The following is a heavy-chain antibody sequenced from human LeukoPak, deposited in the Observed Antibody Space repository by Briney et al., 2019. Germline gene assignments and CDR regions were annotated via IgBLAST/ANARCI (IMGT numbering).Heavy chain of an antibody. CDR3: ARGEVWFDS. V-gene: IGHV3-23*01. J-gene: IGHJ5*01. CDR2: ISVAGGST. CDR1: GFTFTSYA. Sequence: GGSLRLSCAASGFTFTSYAMSWVRQAPGKGLEWVSTISVAGGSTYYADSLKGRFTISRDNAKNSLYLQMNSLRAEDTAVYYCARGEVWFDSWGQGTLVTVSA. D-gene: IGHD1-26*01.